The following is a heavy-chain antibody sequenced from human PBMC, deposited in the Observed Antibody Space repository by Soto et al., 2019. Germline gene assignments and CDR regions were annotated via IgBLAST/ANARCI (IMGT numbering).Heavy chain of an antibody. J-gene: IGHJ5*02. Sequence: TLSLTCTVSGASISSGDFYWSWIRQPPGKGLEWIGYIFYSGTTSYNPSLKSRLTISVDTSKNQFSLKLRSVTAADTAVYYCARDLFIGGWFDPWGQGTLVTASS. CDR1: GASISSGDFY. CDR3: ARDLFIGGWFDP. V-gene: IGHV4-30-4*01. D-gene: IGHD3-16*01. CDR2: IFYSGTT.